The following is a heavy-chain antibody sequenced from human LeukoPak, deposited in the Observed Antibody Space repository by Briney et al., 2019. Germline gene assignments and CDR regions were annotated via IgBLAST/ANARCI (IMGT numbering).Heavy chain of an antibody. Sequence: SQTLSLTCTVSGGSISSGSYYWSWIRQPAGKGLEWIRRIYTSGSTNYNPSLKSRVTISVDTSKNQFSLKLSSVTAADTAVYYCARDLTEYYYGSGSPIWGYWGQGTLVTVSS. V-gene: IGHV4-61*02. CDR2: IYTSGST. CDR3: ARDLTEYYYGSGSPIWGY. J-gene: IGHJ4*02. CDR1: GGSISSGSYY. D-gene: IGHD3-10*01.